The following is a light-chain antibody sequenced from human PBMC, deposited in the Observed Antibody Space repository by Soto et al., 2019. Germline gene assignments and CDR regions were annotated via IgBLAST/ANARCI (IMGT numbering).Light chain of an antibody. V-gene: IGKV3-15*01. CDR1: QSVSSK. CDR3: QQYYSTPLT. CDR2: GAS. Sequence: ETVMTQSPATLSLSPGERATLSCRASQSVSSKLVWYQQKPGQAPRFLIYGASTRATGIPARFSGSGSGTDFTLTISSLQAEDVAIYYCQQYYSTPLTFGGGTTGDIK. J-gene: IGKJ4*01.